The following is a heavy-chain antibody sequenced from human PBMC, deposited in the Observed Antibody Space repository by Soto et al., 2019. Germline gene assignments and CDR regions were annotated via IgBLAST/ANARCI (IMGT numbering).Heavy chain of an antibody. CDR2: ISGSGGST. Sequence: LRLSCAASGFTFISYAMSWVRQSPGKWLEWVSAISGSGGSTYYADSVKGRFTISRDNSKNTLYLQMNSLRAEDTAVYYCAKKLQQQLGGPTGVYGMDVWGQGTTVTVSS. J-gene: IGHJ6*02. CDR1: GFTFISYA. D-gene: IGHD6-13*01. V-gene: IGHV3-23*01. CDR3: AKKLQQQLGGPTGVYGMDV.